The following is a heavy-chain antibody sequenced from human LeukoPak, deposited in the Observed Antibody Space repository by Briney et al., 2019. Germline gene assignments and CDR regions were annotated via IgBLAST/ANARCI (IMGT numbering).Heavy chain of an antibody. CDR1: GFTFSSYN. J-gene: IGHJ4*02. V-gene: IGHV3-21*01. CDR2: ISSTSSYI. Sequence: GGSLSLSCAASGFTFSSYNMNWVRQAPGKGLEWVSSISSTSSYIYYADSVKGRFTISRDNVKNSLYLQMNSLRAEDTAVYYCARDLTVAQEYYFDYWGQGTLVTVSS. CDR3: ARDLTVAQEYYFDY.